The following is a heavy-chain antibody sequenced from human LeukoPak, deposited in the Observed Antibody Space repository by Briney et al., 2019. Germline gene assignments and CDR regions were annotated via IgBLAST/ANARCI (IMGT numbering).Heavy chain of an antibody. D-gene: IGHD5-12*01. Sequence: SETLSLTCTVSGDSISSGSYYWSWIRQPAGKGLEWIGRIYGRGGSNYNPSLKSRVTISIDKSKNQFSLKLSSVTAADTAVYYCARLSGYDWESFYDYWGQGTLVTVSS. CDR1: GDSISSGSYY. V-gene: IGHV4-61*10. J-gene: IGHJ4*02. CDR2: IYGRGGS. CDR3: ARLSGYDWESFYDY.